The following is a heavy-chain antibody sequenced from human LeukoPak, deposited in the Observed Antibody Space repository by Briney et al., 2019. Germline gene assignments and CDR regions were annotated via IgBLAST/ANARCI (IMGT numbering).Heavy chain of an antibody. CDR2: TRDKAKSYTT. V-gene: IGHV3-72*01. Sequence: PGGSLRLSCAASGFTFSDHCMDWVRQAPGKGLEWVARTRDKAKSYTTEYAASVKGRFTISRDDSKNSLYLQMTSLKIEDTAVYYCARGATMRTNCHYGMDVWGQGTTVTVSS. CDR3: ARGATMRTNCHYGMDV. J-gene: IGHJ6*02. D-gene: IGHD1-1*01. CDR1: GFTFSDHC.